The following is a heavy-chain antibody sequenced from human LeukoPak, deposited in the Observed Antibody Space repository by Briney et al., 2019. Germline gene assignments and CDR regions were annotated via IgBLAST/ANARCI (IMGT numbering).Heavy chain of an antibody. D-gene: IGHD3-10*01. CDR2: ISGSGGVISASGGAT. CDR3: AKHFASGTYYNYLDY. CDR1: GFTFSNYA. V-gene: IGHV3-23*01. J-gene: IGHJ4*02. Sequence: PGGSLRPSCVASGFTFSNYAMSWVRRAPGKGLEWLSVISGSGGVISASGGATYYAESARGRFTISRDNSENTLYLQLNSLRAEDTAVYYCAKHFASGTYYNYLDYWGQGTLVTVSS.